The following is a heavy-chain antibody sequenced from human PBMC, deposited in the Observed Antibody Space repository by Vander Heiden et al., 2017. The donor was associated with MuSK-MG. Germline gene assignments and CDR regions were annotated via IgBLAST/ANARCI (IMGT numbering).Heavy chain of an antibody. V-gene: IGHV5-51*01. D-gene: IGHD3-3*01. CDR2: IYPGDSDA. CDR3: ARRGAGYDFWSGYYNWFDP. J-gene: IGHJ5*02. Sequence: EVQPVQSGAEAQTPGQSLKTSCKGSGYSFTSYGTGWVRQMPGKGLEWMGIIYPGDSDARYSPSFQGQVTISADKSISTAYLQWSSLKASDTAMYYCARRGAGYDFWSGYYNWFDPWGQGTLVTVSS. CDR1: GYSFTSYG.